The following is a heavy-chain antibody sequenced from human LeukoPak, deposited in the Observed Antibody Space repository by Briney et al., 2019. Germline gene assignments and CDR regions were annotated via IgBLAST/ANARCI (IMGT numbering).Heavy chain of an antibody. J-gene: IGHJ6*02. CDR3: ARDTSLYYDFWSGYNYDMDV. V-gene: IGHV3-11*05. D-gene: IGHD3-3*01. Sequence: GRFTISRDNAKNSLYLQMNSLRAEDTAVYYCARDTSLYYDFWSGYNYDMDVWGQGTTVTVS.